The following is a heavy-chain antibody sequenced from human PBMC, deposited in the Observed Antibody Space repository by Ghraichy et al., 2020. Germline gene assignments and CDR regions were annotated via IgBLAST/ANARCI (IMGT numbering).Heavy chain of an antibody. CDR1: GFTFSTYS. CDR3: ARELLSVGTNDY. CDR2: ISTSSSTI. V-gene: IGHV3-48*02. Sequence: LSLTCAASGFTFSTYSMNWVRQAPGKGLEWVSYISTSSSTIYYADSVKGRFTISRDNAKNSLYLQMNSLRDEDTALYYCARELLSVGTNDYWGQGTLVTVSS. J-gene: IGHJ4*02. D-gene: IGHD2-21*01.